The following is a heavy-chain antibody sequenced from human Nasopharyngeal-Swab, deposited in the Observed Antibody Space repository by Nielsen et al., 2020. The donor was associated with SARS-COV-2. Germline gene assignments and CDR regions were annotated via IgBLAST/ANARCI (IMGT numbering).Heavy chain of an antibody. CDR2: IRSSTSYI. D-gene: IGHD6-19*01. Sequence: GGSLRLSCAASGFIFSTYTMNWVRQAPGKGLEWLSSIRSSTSYIYYADSVKGRFTISRDNAKNSLYLQMNSLRTEDPAVYYCANSGYSSGWIFWGQGTLVTVSS. CDR1: GFIFSTYT. V-gene: IGHV3-21*01. J-gene: IGHJ4*02. CDR3: ANSGYSSGWIF.